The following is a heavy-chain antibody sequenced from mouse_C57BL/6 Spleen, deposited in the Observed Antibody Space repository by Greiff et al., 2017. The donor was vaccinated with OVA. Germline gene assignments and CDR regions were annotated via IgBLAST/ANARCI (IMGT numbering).Heavy chain of an antibody. CDR3: ARRGAAQAPSVAY. Sequence: QVQLQQPGAELVMPGASVKLSCKASGYTFTSYWMHWVKQRPGQGLEWIGEIDPSDSYTNYNQKFKGKSTLTVDKSSSTAYMQLSSLTSEDSAVYYGARRGAAQAPSVAYWGQGTLVTVSA. CDR2: IDPSDSYT. CDR1: GYTFTSYW. D-gene: IGHD3-2*02. V-gene: IGHV1-69*01. J-gene: IGHJ3*01.